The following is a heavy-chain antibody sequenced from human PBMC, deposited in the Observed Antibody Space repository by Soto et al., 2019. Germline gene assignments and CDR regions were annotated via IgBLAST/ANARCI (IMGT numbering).Heavy chain of an antibody. J-gene: IGHJ4*02. D-gene: IGHD6-13*01. CDR3: VFPATADFDY. Sequence: SETLSLTCVVSGGSISSSTWWSWVRQPPGKGLEWIGEIYHSGTTNYSPSLKSRVIISADMSKNHFSLTLTSVTAADTAVYYCVFPATADFDYWGQGTPVTVSS. CDR1: GGSISSSTW. CDR2: IYHSGTT. V-gene: IGHV4-4*02.